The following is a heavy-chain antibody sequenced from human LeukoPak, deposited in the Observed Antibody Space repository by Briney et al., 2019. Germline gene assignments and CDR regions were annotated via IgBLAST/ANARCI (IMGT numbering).Heavy chain of an antibody. D-gene: IGHD6-13*01. CDR1: GFTFSEYY. CDR2: ISSSGSTI. V-gene: IGHV3-11*04. Sequence: GGSLRLSCAASGFTFSEYYMRWIRQAPGKGLEWVSYISSSGSTIYYADSVKGRFTISRDNAKNSLYLQMNSLRAEDTAVYYCARVLYSSWFDPWGQGTLVTVSS. J-gene: IGHJ5*02. CDR3: ARVLYSSWFDP.